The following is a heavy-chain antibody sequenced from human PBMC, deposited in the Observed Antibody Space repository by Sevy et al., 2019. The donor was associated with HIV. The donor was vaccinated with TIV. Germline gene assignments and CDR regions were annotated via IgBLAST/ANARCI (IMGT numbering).Heavy chain of an antibody. J-gene: IGHJ4*02. D-gene: IGHD6-13*01. CDR1: GFTFSSYA. Sequence: GGSLRLSCAASGFTFSSYAMHWVRQAPGKGLEWVAVISYDGSNKYYADSVKGRFTISRDNSKNPLYLQMNSLRAEDTAVYYCAREDPRYSSSWYYFDYWGQGTLVTVSS. CDR2: ISYDGSNK. CDR3: AREDPRYSSSWYYFDY. V-gene: IGHV3-30-3*01.